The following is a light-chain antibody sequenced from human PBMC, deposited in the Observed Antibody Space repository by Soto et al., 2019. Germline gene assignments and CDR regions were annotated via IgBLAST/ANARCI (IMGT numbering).Light chain of an antibody. CDR3: QQSYSTIT. J-gene: IGKJ5*01. V-gene: IGKV1-39*01. CDR1: QSISSY. Sequence: DIQMTQSPSSLSASVGDRVTITCRASQSISSYLNWYQQKPGKAPKLLIYAASSLQSGVPSRFSGSASGTDFTLTISSLQPEAFATYYCQQSYSTITFGQGTRLEIK. CDR2: AAS.